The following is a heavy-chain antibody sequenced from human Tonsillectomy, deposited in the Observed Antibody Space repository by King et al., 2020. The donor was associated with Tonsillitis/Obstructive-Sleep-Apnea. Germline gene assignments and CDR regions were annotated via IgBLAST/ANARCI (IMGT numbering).Heavy chain of an antibody. Sequence: VQLVESGGGVVQPGRSLRLSCAASGFTFSSYGMHWVRQAPGKGLEWVAVISYDGSNKYYADSVKGRFTISRDNSKNTLYLQMNSLRADDTAVYYCAKDGVPAARADAFDIWGQGTMVTVSS. CDR1: GFTFSSYG. D-gene: IGHD2-2*01. CDR2: ISYDGSNK. J-gene: IGHJ3*02. V-gene: IGHV3-30*18. CDR3: AKDGVPAARADAFDI.